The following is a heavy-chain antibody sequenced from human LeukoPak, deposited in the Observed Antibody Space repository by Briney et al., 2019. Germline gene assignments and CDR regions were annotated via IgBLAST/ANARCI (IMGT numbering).Heavy chain of an antibody. V-gene: IGHV4-39*01. Sequence: SETLSLTCAVSGGSISGDSWWSWVRQSPGKGLEWIGSIYYSGSTYYNPSLKSRVTISVDTSKNQFSLKLSSVTAADTAVYYCARLEGGILTGYYNDYWGQGTLVTVSS. CDR2: IYYSGST. CDR3: ARLEGGILTGYYNDY. D-gene: IGHD3-9*01. J-gene: IGHJ4*02. CDR1: GGSISGDSW.